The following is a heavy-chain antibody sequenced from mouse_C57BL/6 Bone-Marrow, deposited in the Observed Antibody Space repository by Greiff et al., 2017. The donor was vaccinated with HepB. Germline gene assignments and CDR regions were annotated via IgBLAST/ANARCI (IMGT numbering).Heavy chain of an antibody. Sequence: QVQLQQPGAELVKPGASVKLSCKASGYTFTSYWMQWVKQRPGQGLEWIGEIDPSDSYTNYNQKFKGKATLTVDTSSSTAYMQLSSLTSEDSAVYYCARAPHYDYPFAYWGQGTLVTVSA. CDR2: IDPSDSYT. D-gene: IGHD2-4*01. CDR3: ARAPHYDYPFAY. V-gene: IGHV1-50*01. CDR1: GYTFTSYW. J-gene: IGHJ3*01.